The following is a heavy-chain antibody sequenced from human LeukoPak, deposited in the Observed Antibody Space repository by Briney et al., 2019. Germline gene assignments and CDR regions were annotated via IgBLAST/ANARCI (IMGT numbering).Heavy chain of an antibody. D-gene: IGHD5-18*01. CDR1: GYSISSGYY. J-gene: IGHJ4*02. Sequence: SETLSHTCGVSGYSISSGYYWGWIRQPPGKGLEWIGSIYHSGSTYYNPSLKSRVTISVDTSKNQFSLKLSSVTAADTAVYYCARGGRGYSYGQFDYWGQGTLVTVSS. CDR3: ARGGRGYSYGQFDY. V-gene: IGHV4-38-2*01. CDR2: IYHSGST.